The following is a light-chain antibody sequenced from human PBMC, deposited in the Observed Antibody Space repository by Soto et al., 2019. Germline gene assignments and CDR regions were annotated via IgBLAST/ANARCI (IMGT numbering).Light chain of an antibody. J-gene: IGLJ1*01. CDR2: EVN. CDR1: SSDVGGYNY. Sequence: QSALTQPPSASGSPGQSVTISCTGISSDVGGYNYVSWYQQHPGKAPKVMIYEVNKRPSGVPDRFSGSKSGNTASLTVSGLQAEYEADYYCSSYAGSNNFVFGTGTKLPVL. CDR3: SSYAGSNNFV. V-gene: IGLV2-8*01.